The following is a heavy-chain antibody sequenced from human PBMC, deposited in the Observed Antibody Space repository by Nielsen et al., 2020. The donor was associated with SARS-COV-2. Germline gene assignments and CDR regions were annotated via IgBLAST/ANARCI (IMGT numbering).Heavy chain of an antibody. V-gene: IGHV1-69*01. CDR2: IIIVFAAA. CDR3: ARHDYGGNSPIDS. D-gene: IGHD4-23*01. Sequence: WVRQAPGQGLEWLGGIIIVFAAANYAQKFQDRATITADESTNTAYLELSSLRSEDTAVYYCARHDYGGNSPIDSWGQGTLVTVSS. J-gene: IGHJ4*02.